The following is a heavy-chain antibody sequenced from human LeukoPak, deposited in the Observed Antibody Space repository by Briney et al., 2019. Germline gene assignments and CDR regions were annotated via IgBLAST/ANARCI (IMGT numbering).Heavy chain of an antibody. CDR3: ARHIRRLRFLEWPQLFWFDP. CDR2: IYHSGST. CDR1: GYSISSGYY. Sequence: SETLSLTCAVSGYSISSGYYWGWIRQPPGKGLEWIGSIYHSGSTYYNPSLKSRVTISVDTSKNQFSLKLSSVTAADTAVYYCARHIRRLRFLEWPQLFWFDPWGQGTLVTVSS. D-gene: IGHD3-3*01. J-gene: IGHJ5*02. V-gene: IGHV4-38-2*01.